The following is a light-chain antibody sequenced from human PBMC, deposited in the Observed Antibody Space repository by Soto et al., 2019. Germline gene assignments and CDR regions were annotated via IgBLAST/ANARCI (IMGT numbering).Light chain of an antibody. J-gene: IGKJ4*01. V-gene: IGKV1-5*01. Sequence: DIPMTQSPSTLSASVGDRVTITCRASQSVRSWLAWYQQKPGRAPKFLIYDASSLESGVPSRFSGSGSGTEFTLTISNLQPDDFATYYCQQYDNYPLTFGGGTKVEI. CDR3: QQYDNYPLT. CDR1: QSVRSW. CDR2: DAS.